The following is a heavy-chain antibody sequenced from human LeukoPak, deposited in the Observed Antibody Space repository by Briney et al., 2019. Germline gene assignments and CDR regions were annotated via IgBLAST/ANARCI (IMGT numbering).Heavy chain of an antibody. CDR3: ANRGSVGPY. CDR1: GFTFSGYS. Sequence: GGSLRLSCTASGFTFSGYSMNWIRQAPGKGLEWVSAISGSGGSTYYADSVKGRFTISRDNSKNTLYLQMNSLRAEDTAVYYCANRGSVGPYWGQGTLVTVSS. J-gene: IGHJ4*02. D-gene: IGHD1-26*01. CDR2: ISGSGGST. V-gene: IGHV3-23*01.